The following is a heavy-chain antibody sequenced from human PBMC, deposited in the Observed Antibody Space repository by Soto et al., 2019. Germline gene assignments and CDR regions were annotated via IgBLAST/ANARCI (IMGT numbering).Heavy chain of an antibody. CDR2: IHAGTGNT. CDR1: GYTFIDYA. V-gene: IGHV1-3*01. CDR3: AREHDVWSGYGFDI. J-gene: IGHJ3*02. Sequence: ASVKVSCKASGYTFIDYAIFWVRQAPGQGLEWMGWIHAGTGNTKYSQKFQGRVTIIRDTSASTAYMELSSLRSEDTAVYYCAREHDVWSGYGFDIWGQGTMVTVSS. D-gene: IGHD3-3*01.